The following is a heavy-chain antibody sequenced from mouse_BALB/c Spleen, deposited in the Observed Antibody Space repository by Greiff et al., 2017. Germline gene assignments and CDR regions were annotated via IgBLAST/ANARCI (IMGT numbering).Heavy chain of an antibody. Sequence: VHVKQSGPELVKPGASVKISCKASGYTFTDYNMHWVKQSHGKSLEWIGYIYPYNGGTGYNQKFKSKATLTVDNSSSTAYMELRSLTSEDSAVYYCARAGYYGSSPLFAYWGQGTLVTVSA. D-gene: IGHD1-1*01. V-gene: IGHV1S29*02. CDR3: ARAGYYGSSPLFAY. J-gene: IGHJ3*01. CDR1: GYTFTDYN. CDR2: IYPYNGGT.